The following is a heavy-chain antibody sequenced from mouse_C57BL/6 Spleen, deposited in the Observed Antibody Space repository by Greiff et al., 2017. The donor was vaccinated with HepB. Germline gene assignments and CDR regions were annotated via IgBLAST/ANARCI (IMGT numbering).Heavy chain of an antibody. V-gene: IGHV14-2*01. Sequence: VQLQQSGAELVKPGASVKLSCTASGFNIKDYYMHWVKQRTEQGLEWIGRIDPEDGETKYVPKFQGKATLTADTSSNTAYLQLSSLTSEDTAVYYCARSLYYYGSSYNWYFDVWGTGTTVTVSS. CDR1: GFNIKDYY. CDR3: ARSLYYYGSSYNWYFDV. J-gene: IGHJ1*03. CDR2: IDPEDGET. D-gene: IGHD1-1*01.